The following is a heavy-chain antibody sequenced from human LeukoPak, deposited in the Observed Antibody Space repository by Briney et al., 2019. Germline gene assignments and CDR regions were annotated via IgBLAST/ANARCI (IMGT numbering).Heavy chain of an antibody. Sequence: ASVKVSCKASGYTFPSYAMHWVRQAPGQRLEWMGWINAGNGNTKYSQEFQGRVTITRDTSASTAYMELSSLRSEDMAVYYCARARITMTSYAFDIWGQGTMVTVSS. D-gene: IGHD3-22*01. CDR3: ARARITMTSYAFDI. J-gene: IGHJ3*02. CDR2: INAGNGNT. CDR1: GYTFPSYA. V-gene: IGHV1-3*03.